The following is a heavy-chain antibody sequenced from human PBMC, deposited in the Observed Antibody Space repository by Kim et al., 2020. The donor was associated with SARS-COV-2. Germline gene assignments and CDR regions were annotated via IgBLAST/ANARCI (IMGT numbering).Heavy chain of an antibody. V-gene: IGHV3-23*01. D-gene: IGHD2-15*01. Sequence: VKGRFTISRDNAKNTLYLQMNSVRAEDTAVYYCAKDLIGGNVYYYYGMDVWGQGTTVTVSS. J-gene: IGHJ6*02. CDR3: AKDLIGGNVYYYYGMDV.